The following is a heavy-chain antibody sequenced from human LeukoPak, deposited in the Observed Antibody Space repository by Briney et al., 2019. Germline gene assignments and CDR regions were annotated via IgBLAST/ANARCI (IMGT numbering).Heavy chain of an antibody. CDR3: ARDFSGQQLILGP. CDR1: GGSISSGSYY. D-gene: IGHD6-13*01. CDR2: IYYRGST. V-gene: IGHV4-31*03. Sequence: SQTLSLTCTVSGGSISSGSYYWSWFRQHPGMGLEWIGYIYYRGSTYYNPSLMSRVTISVDTSKNQLSLKLSSMTAADTAVYYCARDFSGQQLILGPWGQGILVTVSP. J-gene: IGHJ5*02.